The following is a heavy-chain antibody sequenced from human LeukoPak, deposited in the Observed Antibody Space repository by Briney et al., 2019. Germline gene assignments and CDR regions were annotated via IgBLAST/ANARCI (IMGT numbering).Heavy chain of an antibody. CDR3: AKDSYSSSWYYFDY. J-gene: IGHJ4*02. V-gene: IGHV3-64D*06. Sequence: GGSLRLSCSASGFTFGSFAMHWVRQAPGKGLEYVSAITGNGVGTYYADSVKGRFTISRDNSNNTLYLQMSSLRTEDTAVYYCAKDSYSSSWYYFDYWGQGTLVTVSS. CDR1: GFTFGSFA. D-gene: IGHD6-13*01. CDR2: ITGNGVGT.